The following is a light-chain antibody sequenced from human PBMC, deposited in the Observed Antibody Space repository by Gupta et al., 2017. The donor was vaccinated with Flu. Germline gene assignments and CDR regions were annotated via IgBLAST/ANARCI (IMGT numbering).Light chain of an antibody. CDR2: GAS. CDR1: QSVSSSH. CDR3: QHYGHSPWT. Sequence: ETVLTQSPGTLYLSPGERATLPCRASQSVSSSHLAWFQQKPGQAPRLLIYGASYRVSGIPDRFSGSGSGTDFTLTITTLEPDDFAVYYCQHYGHSPWTFGQGTKVEIK. J-gene: IGKJ1*01. V-gene: IGKV3-20*01.